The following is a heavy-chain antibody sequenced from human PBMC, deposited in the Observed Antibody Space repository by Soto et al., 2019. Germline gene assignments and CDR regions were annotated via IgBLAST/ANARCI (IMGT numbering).Heavy chain of an antibody. J-gene: IGHJ4*02. Sequence: GGSLRLSCAASGFTFSSYAMSWVRQAPGKGLEWVSAISGSGGSTYYADSVKGRFTISREKSKNTLYLQMNSLRAEDTAVYYCAKAPYSSGWYRNYYFDYWGQGTLVTVSS. D-gene: IGHD6-19*01. CDR2: ISGSGGST. CDR3: AKAPYSSGWYRNYYFDY. CDR1: GFTFSSYA. V-gene: IGHV3-23*01.